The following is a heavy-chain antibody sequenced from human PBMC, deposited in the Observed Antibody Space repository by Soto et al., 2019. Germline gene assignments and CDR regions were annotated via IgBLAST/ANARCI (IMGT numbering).Heavy chain of an antibody. CDR2: VYFSGST. J-gene: IGHJ4*02. CDR1: GGSLSSYY. Sequence: SETLSLTCTVSGGSLSSYYWTWIRQSPGKGLEWIGYVYFSGSTNYNPSLKSRVTMSVDTSKNQFSLKLSSVTAADTAVYYCAGLWSGYYHYWGQGTLVTVSS. D-gene: IGHD3-3*01. V-gene: IGHV4-59*12. CDR3: AGLWSGYYHY.